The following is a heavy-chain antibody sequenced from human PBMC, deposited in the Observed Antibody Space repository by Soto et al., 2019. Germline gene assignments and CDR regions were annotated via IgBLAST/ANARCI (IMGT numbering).Heavy chain of an antibody. J-gene: IGHJ5*02. D-gene: IGHD3-9*01. CDR1: VGFVRIGSYY. CDR3: AREKETRYFDSLINWFDP. CDR2: IYYSGST. Sequence: PSETLRLSCTVSVGFVRIGSYYWSWMPQPPGKGLEWIGYIYYSGSTNDNPSLKSRVTISVDTSKNQLSLKLSSVTAADTAVYYGAREKETRYFDSLINWFDPWGQGTLVTVSS. V-gene: IGHV4-61*01.